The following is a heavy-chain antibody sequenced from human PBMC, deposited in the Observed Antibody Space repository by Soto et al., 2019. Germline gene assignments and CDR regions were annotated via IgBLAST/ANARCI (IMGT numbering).Heavy chain of an antibody. CDR2: IIPILGIA. CDR1: GGTFSSYT. V-gene: IGHV1-69*08. D-gene: IGHD2-2*01. Sequence: QVQLVQSGAEVKKPGSSVKVSCKASGGTFSSYTISWVRQAPGQGLEWMGRIIPILGIANYAQKFQGRVTSTADKSTSTAYMELSSLRSEDTAVYYCARELGYCSSTSCPGFYFDYWGQGTLVPVSS. J-gene: IGHJ4*02. CDR3: ARELGYCSSTSCPGFYFDY.